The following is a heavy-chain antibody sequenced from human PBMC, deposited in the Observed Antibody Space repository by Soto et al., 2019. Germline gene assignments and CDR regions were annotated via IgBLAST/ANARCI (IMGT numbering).Heavy chain of an antibody. V-gene: IGHV2-5*02. J-gene: IGHJ4*02. Sequence: QITLKESGPTLVKPTQTLTLTCTFSGFSFTTDGMGVGWIRQPPGKALEWLALIYWDDDKRYSPSLKSRLTITKAAFSHPVVITLTNIDPADTATYYCEPIYWAASGTRYYFDYWGQGTLVTVSS. CDR1: GFSFTTDGMG. CDR3: EPIYWAASGTRYYFDY. CDR2: IYWDDDK. D-gene: IGHD6-13*01.